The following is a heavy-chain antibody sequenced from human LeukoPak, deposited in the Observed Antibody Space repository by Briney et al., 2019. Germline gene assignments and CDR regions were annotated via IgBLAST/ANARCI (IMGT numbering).Heavy chain of an antibody. CDR3: AREVDRSFGY. CDR2: INQESSEK. CDR1: GFRLSSLW. J-gene: IGHJ4*02. V-gene: IGHV3-7*01. D-gene: IGHD2-15*01. Sequence: GGSLRLSCAASGFRLSSLWMSWVRQAPGKGPEWVANINQESSEKYYVDSVRGRFTISRDNAKNSLSLQMNSLRVEDTAVYYCAREVDRSFGYWGQGNVVTVSS.